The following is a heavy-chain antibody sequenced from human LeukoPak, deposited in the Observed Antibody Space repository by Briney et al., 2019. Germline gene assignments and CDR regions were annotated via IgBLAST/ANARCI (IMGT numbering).Heavy chain of an antibody. D-gene: IGHD3-16*01. CDR3: ARASGEWIVALDY. V-gene: IGHV3-21*01. J-gene: IGHJ4*02. CDR2: ISSSSSYI. CDR1: GFTFSSYS. Sequence: GGSLRLSCAAFGFTFSSYSMNWVRQAPGKGLEWVSSISSSSSYIYYADSVKGRFTIFRDNAKNSLYLQMNSLRAEDTAVYYCARASGEWIVALDYWGQGTLVTVSS.